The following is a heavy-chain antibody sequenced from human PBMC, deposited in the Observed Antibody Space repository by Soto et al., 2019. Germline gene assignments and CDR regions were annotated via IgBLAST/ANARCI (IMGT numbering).Heavy chain of an antibody. CDR3: ARGTLQYYYDSSGTLPLDY. J-gene: IGHJ4*02. V-gene: IGHV6-1*01. CDR1: GDSGSSNSAA. Sequence: SQTLSLTCAISGDSGSSNSAAWNWIRQSPSRGLEWLGRTYYRSKWYNDYAVSVKSRITINPDTSKNQFSLQLNSVTPEDTAVYYCARGTLQYYYDSSGTLPLDYWGQGTLVTVSS. CDR2: TYYRSKWYN. D-gene: IGHD3-22*01.